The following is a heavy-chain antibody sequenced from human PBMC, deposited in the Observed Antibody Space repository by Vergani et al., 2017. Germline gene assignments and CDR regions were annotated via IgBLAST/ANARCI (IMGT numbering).Heavy chain of an antibody. Sequence: QVTLKESGPVLVKPTETLTLTCTVSGFSLSNARMGVSWIRQPPGKALEWLAHIFSNDEKSYSNSLKSRLTITKDTSKSQVVLTKTNMDPVDTATYYCAPLLGYFSGGSCYYYYCLDVWGQGTTVTVSS. D-gene: IGHD2-15*01. CDR3: APLLGYFSGGSCYYYYCLDV. CDR2: IFSNDEK. V-gene: IGHV2-26*01. CDR1: GFSLSNARMG. J-gene: IGHJ6*02.